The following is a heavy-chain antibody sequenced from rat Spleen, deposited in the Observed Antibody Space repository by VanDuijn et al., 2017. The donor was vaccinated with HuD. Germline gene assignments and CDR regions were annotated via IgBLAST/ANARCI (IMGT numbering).Heavy chain of an antibody. J-gene: IGHJ2*01. V-gene: IGHV5-31*01. Sequence: EVQLVESGGGLVHPGRSLKLSCVTSGFTFNYYWMTWIRQAPGKGLEWVASITNASGRTYYPDSVKGRFTISRDNAKTTLYLQMDSLTSEDTATYYCARARYSGGRLDYWGQGVMVTVSS. CDR2: ITNASGRT. CDR1: GFTFNYYW. CDR3: ARARYSGGRLDY. D-gene: IGHD1-1*01.